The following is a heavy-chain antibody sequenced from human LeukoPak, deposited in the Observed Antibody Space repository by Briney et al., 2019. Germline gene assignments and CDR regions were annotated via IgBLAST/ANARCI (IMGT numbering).Heavy chain of an antibody. J-gene: IGHJ3*02. Sequence: GESLKISCKGSGYSFTSYWIGWVRQMPGKGLEWMGIIYPGDSDTRYSPSFQGQVTISADKSISTAYLQWSSLKASDTAMYYCARPFYSYGRKDAFDIWGQGTMVTVSS. CDR3: ARPFYSYGRKDAFDI. D-gene: IGHD5-18*01. CDR1: GYSFTSYW. CDR2: IYPGDSDT. V-gene: IGHV5-51*01.